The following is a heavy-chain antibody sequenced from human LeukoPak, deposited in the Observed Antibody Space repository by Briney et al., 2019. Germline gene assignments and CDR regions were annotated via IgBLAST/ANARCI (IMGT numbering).Heavy chain of an antibody. CDR1: GGSFSGYY. D-gene: IGHD5-12*01. J-gene: IGHJ4*02. CDR3: ARVSGYDWESSYDY. V-gene: IGHV4-59*01. CDR2: IYYSGST. Sequence: SETLSLTCAVYGGSFSGYYWSWIRQPPGKGLEYIGYIYYSGSTNYNPSLKSRVTISVDTSKNQFSLKLSSVTAADTAVYYCARVSGYDWESSYDYWGQGTLVTVSS.